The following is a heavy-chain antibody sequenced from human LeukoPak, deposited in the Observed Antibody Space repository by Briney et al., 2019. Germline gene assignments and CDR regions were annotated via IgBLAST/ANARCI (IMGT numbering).Heavy chain of an antibody. CDR1: GYTFTGYY. CDR3: AREKGYDSSGYYEGFDC. V-gene: IGHV1-2*02. J-gene: IGHJ4*02. D-gene: IGHD3-22*01. Sequence: ASVKVSCKASGYTFTGYYMHWVRQAPGQGLEWMGWINPNSGGTNYAQKFQGRVTMTRDTSISTAYMELSRLRSDDTAVYYCAREKGYDSSGYYEGFDCWGQGTLVTVSS. CDR2: INPNSGGT.